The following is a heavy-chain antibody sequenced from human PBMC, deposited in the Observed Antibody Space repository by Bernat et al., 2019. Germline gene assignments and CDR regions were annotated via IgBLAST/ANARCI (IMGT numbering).Heavy chain of an antibody. Sequence: QVQLVESGGGVVQPGRSLRLSCAASGFTFSIYGMHWLRQAPGKGLEWVAVIWYDGSNKYYADSVKGRFTISRDNSKNTLYLQMNSLRAEDTAVYYCARDSRWNYDYWGQGTLVTVSS. CDR3: ARDSRWNYDY. CDR1: GFTFSIYG. D-gene: IGHD1-7*01. V-gene: IGHV3-33*01. J-gene: IGHJ4*02. CDR2: IWYDGSNK.